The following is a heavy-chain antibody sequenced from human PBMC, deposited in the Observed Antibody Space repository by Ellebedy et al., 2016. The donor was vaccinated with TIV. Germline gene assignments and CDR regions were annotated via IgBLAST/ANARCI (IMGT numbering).Heavy chain of an antibody. Sequence: GESLKISCAASGFTFDDYAMHWVRQAPGKGLEWVSLISGDGGSTYYADSVKGRFTISRDNAKNSLYLQMNSLRAEDTAVYYCARDVPGGSSWYGGPNYYYYGMDVWGQGTTVTVSS. V-gene: IGHV3-43*02. CDR3: ARDVPGGSSWYGGPNYYYYGMDV. D-gene: IGHD6-13*01. CDR1: GFTFDDYA. J-gene: IGHJ6*02. CDR2: ISGDGGST.